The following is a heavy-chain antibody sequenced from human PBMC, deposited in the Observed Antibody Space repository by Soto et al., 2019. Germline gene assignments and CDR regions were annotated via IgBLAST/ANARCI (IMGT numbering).Heavy chain of an antibody. CDR3: ARVPTGTTWVTSEY. V-gene: IGHV4-61*01. Sequence: QVQLQESGPGLVKPSETLSLTCTVSGGSVSSGSYYWSWIRQPPGKGLEWIGYLYYSGNTNYNPSLKSRVNISVDTSKNQFSLKLSSVTAADTAVYYCARVPTGTTWVTSEYWGQGTLVTVSS. D-gene: IGHD1-7*01. J-gene: IGHJ4*02. CDR2: LYYSGNT. CDR1: GGSVSSGSYY.